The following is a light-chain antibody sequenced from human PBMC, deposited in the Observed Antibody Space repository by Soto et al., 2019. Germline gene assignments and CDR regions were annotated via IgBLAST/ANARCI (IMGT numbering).Light chain of an antibody. V-gene: IGKV3-15*01. CDR1: EYVSSN. Sequence: EVVMTQSPAPLSVSPGERATLSCRASEYVSSNLAWYQQRAGQAPRLLIYGPSTRAAGIPPRFSGRGSATEFNLTVSSLQSEDFAVYYCHQYDSWPPAFGAGTKVEIK. J-gene: IGKJ4*01. CDR2: GPS. CDR3: HQYDSWPPA.